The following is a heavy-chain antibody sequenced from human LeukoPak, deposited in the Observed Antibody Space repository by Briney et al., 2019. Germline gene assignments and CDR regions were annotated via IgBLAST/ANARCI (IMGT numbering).Heavy chain of an antibody. J-gene: IGHJ5*02. D-gene: IGHD3-10*01. CDR1: GYSISSGYY. V-gene: IGHV4-38-2*02. CDR2: IYHSGST. CDR3: ARAVLLWFGELGANWFDP. Sequence: PPETLSLTCTVSGYSISSGYYWGWIRQPPGKGLEWIGSIYHSGSTYYNPSLKSRVTISVDTSKNQFSLKLSSVTAADTAVYYCARAVLLWFGELGANWFDPWGQGTLVTVSS.